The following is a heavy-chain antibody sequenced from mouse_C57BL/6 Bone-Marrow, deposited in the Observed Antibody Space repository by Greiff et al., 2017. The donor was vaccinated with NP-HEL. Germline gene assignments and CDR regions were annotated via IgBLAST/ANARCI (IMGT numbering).Heavy chain of an antibody. Sequence: QVHVKQSGAELVKPGASVKLSCKASGYTFTEYTIHWVKQRSGQGLEWIGWFYPGSGSIKYNEKFKDKATLTADKSSSTVYMELSRLTSEDSAVYFCARHEERAYYSNYVPFAYWGQGTLVTVSA. CDR2: FYPGSGSI. J-gene: IGHJ3*01. CDR3: ARHEERAYYSNYVPFAY. D-gene: IGHD2-5*01. CDR1: GYTFTEYT. V-gene: IGHV1-62-2*01.